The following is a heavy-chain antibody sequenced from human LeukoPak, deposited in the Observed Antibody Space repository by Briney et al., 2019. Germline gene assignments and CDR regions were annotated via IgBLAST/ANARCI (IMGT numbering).Heavy chain of an antibody. CDR2: ISGSGGST. CDR3: AKDGITGTTFYYYYYMDV. V-gene: IGHV3-23*01. D-gene: IGHD1-20*01. Sequence: GGSLRLSCAASGFTFSSYAMSWVRQAPGKGLEWVSAISGSGGSTYYADSVKGRFTISRDNSKNTLYLQMNSLRAEDTAVYYCAKDGITGTTFYYYYYMDVWGKGTTVTVSS. CDR1: GFTFSSYA. J-gene: IGHJ6*03.